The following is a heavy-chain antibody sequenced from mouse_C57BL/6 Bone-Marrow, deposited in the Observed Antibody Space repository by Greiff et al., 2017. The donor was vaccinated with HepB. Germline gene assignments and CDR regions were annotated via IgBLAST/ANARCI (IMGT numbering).Heavy chain of an antibody. J-gene: IGHJ4*01. CDR1: GYTFTSYW. Sequence: QVQLQQPGAELVKPGASVKLSCKASGYTFTSYWMHWVKQRPGQGLEWIGMIHPNSGSTNYNEKFKSKATLTVDKSSSTAYMQLSSLTSDDSAVYYCARVSYYGSFYAMDYWGQGTSVTVSS. CDR3: ARVSYYGSFYAMDY. D-gene: IGHD1-1*01. V-gene: IGHV1-64*01. CDR2: IHPNSGST.